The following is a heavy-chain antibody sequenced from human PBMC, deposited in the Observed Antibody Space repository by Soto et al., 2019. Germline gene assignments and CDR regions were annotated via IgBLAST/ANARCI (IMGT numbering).Heavy chain of an antibody. Sequence: ASVKVSCKASGYRFTNHGISWVRQAPGQGLEWMGWISGNDGKTKYARKFQGRVTKTTDTSTSTAYMEMNSLRHDDTAVYYCARDFYPLAYYFDYWGQGTLVTVSS. V-gene: IGHV1-18*01. CDR1: GYRFTNHG. J-gene: IGHJ4*02. CDR2: ISGNDGKT. CDR3: ARDFYPLAYYFDY.